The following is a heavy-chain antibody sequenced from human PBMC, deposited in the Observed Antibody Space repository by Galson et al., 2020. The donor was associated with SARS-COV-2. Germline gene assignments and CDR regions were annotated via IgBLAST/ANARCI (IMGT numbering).Heavy chain of an antibody. D-gene: IGHD3-22*01. CDR2: INSSSSSI. CDR1: GFTFSSYS. Sequence: GESLKISCAASGFTFSSYSMNWVRQAPGKGLEWVSSINSSSSSIYYADSVKGRFTISRDNAKNSLYLQMNSLRAEDTAVYYCARDDVYYYDSSEYMDVWGKGTTVTVSS. CDR3: ARDDVYYYDSSEYMDV. J-gene: IGHJ6*03. V-gene: IGHV3-21*01.